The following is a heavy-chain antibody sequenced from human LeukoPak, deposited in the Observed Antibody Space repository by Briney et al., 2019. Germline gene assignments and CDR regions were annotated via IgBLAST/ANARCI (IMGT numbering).Heavy chain of an antibody. CDR2: INHSGST. J-gene: IGHJ4*02. CDR3: AAGYSYGLFDY. V-gene: IGHV4-30-2*01. D-gene: IGHD5-18*01. Sequence: PSETLSLTCAVSGGSISSGGYSWSWIRQPPGKGLEWIGYINHSGSTNYNPSLKSRVTISVDTSKNQFSLKLSSVTAADTAVYYCAAGYSYGLFDYWGQGTLVTVSS. CDR1: GGSISSGGYS.